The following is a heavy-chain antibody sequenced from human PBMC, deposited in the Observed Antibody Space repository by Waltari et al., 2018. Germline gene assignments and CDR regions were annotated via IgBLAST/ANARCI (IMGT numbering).Heavy chain of an antibody. Sequence: QVQLVQSGAEVKKPGASVKVSCKASGYTFTSYDINWVRQATGQGLEWMGWMNPNSGNTGYAQKFQGRVTITRNTSISTAYMELRSLRSDDTAVYYCARGVGSGWSYYYYYYMDVWGKGTTVTVSS. J-gene: IGHJ6*03. CDR2: MNPNSGNT. CDR1: GYTFTSYD. CDR3: ARGVGSGWSYYYYYYMDV. V-gene: IGHV1-8*03. D-gene: IGHD6-19*01.